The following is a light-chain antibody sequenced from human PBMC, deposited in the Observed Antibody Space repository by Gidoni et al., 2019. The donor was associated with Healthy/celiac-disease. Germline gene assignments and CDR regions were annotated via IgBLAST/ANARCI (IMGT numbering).Light chain of an antibody. CDR3: QQYYSYRLT. CDR1: QGISSY. Sequence: AIRMTQSPSSFSASTGDRVTITCRASQGISSYLAWYQQKPGKAPKLLISAASTLQSGVPSRFSGSGSGTDFTLTISCLQSEDFATYYCQQYYSYRLTFXGXTKVEIK. J-gene: IGKJ4*01. V-gene: IGKV1-8*01. CDR2: AAS.